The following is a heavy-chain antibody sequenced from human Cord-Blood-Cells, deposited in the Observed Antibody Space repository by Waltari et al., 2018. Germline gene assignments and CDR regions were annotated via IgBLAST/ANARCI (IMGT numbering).Heavy chain of an antibody. D-gene: IGHD3-9*01. Sequence: QVQLVESGGGVVQPGRSLRLSCAASGFTFSSYGMHGVRQAPGKGLDGVAVIWYDGCNKYYADSVKGRFTISRDNSKNTLYLQMNSLRAEDTAMYYCAKSWLSDGDAFDIWGQGTMVTVSS. J-gene: IGHJ3*02. CDR3: AKSWLSDGDAFDI. CDR2: IWYDGCNK. V-gene: IGHV3-30*18. CDR1: GFTFSSYG.